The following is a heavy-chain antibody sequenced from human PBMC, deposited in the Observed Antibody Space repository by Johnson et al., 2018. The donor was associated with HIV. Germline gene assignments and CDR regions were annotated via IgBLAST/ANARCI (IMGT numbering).Heavy chain of an antibody. V-gene: IGHV3-13*01. CDR3: ARERGISGGFDF. Sequence: MQLVESGGGLVQSGESLRLSCAASGFTFSSYDMHWVRQATGKGLEWVSAIGTAGDTYYPGSVKGRFTISRENAKNTLYLQMNSLRVEDTAVYYCARERGISGGFDFWGQGTMVTVSS. CDR2: IGTAGDT. CDR1: GFTFSSYD. J-gene: IGHJ3*01. D-gene: IGHD2-15*01.